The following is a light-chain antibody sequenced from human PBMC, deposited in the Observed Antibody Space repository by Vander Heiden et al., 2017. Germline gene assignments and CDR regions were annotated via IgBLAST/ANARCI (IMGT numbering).Light chain of an antibody. CDR3: QQANSFSIT. J-gene: IGKJ5*01. CDR1: QGISSR. CDR2: DAS. Sequence: DVQMTQSPASVSASVGESLTLPCRARQGISSRLAWYQQKPGKAPKLLIYDASSVQSGVPSRFSGSGSGTDFTLTISSRQPEDFATYYCQQANSFSITFGQGTQMDIK. V-gene: IGKV1-12*01.